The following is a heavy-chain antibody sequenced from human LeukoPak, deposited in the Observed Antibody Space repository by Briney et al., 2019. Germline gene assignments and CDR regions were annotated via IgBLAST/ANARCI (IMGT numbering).Heavy chain of an antibody. CDR3: ARGPIGGNGFSY. Sequence: PGGSLRLSCAASGFTFSIYWMSWVRQAPGKGLEWVANIKQDGSERYYVDSVKGRFTISRDNAKNSLYLQMNSLRAEDTAVYYCARGPIGGNGFSYWGQGTLVTVSS. CDR1: GFTFSIYW. D-gene: IGHD2-15*01. J-gene: IGHJ4*02. CDR2: IKQDGSER. V-gene: IGHV3-7*04.